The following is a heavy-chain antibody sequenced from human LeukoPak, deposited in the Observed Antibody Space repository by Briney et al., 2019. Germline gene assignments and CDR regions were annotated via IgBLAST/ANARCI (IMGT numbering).Heavy chain of an antibody. Sequence: GASVKVSCKVSGYTLTELSMHWVRQAPGKGLEWMGGFDPEDGESIYTQKFQGRVTMTEDTSTDTAYMELSSLRSEDTAVYYCATAANTYYDFWSGYIGWGQGTLVTVSS. CDR3: ATAANTYYDFWSGYIG. CDR1: GYTLTELS. V-gene: IGHV1-24*01. D-gene: IGHD3-3*01. CDR2: FDPEDGES. J-gene: IGHJ4*02.